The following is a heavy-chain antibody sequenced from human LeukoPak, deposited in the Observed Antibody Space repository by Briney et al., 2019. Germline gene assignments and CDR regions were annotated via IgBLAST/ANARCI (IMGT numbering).Heavy chain of an antibody. V-gene: IGHV1-46*01. Sequence: ASVKVSCKASGYTFTDYYMHWVRQVPGQGLEWMGIINPSGGSTSYAQKFQGRVTMTRDTSTSTVYMELSSLRSEDTAVYYCARDLNIDYRSEAFDASDIWGQGTMVTVSS. CDR3: ARDLNIDYRSEAFDASDI. CDR2: INPSGGST. J-gene: IGHJ3*02. D-gene: IGHD4-11*01. CDR1: GYTFTDYY.